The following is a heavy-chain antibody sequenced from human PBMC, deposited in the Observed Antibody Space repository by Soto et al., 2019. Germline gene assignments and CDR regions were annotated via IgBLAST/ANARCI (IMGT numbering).Heavy chain of an antibody. J-gene: IGHJ4*02. Sequence: ASVKVSCKASGYTFTSYYMHWVRQAPGQGLEWMGIINPSGGSTSYAQKFQGRVTMTRDTSTSTVYMELSSLRSEDTAVYYCARDIINSSGYYGFDYWGQGTLVTVYS. CDR2: INPSGGST. V-gene: IGHV1-46*01. D-gene: IGHD3-22*01. CDR3: ARDIINSSGYYGFDY. CDR1: GYTFTSYY.